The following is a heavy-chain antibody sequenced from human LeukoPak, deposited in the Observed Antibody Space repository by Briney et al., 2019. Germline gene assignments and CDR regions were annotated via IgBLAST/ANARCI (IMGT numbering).Heavy chain of an antibody. V-gene: IGHV3-23*01. CDR2: ITGSGGST. D-gene: IGHD2-2*01. J-gene: IGHJ4*02. CDR1: GFTSSSYA. Sequence: PRRSLRLSCAASGFTSSSYAMSWVRQAPGKGVEWVSAITGSGGSTYYADSVKGRFTISRDNSKNTLYLQMNRLRAEDTAVYYCAKDRPRGWEGVPASIGVPDYWGQGTLVTVCS. CDR3: AKDRPRGWEGVPASIGVPDY.